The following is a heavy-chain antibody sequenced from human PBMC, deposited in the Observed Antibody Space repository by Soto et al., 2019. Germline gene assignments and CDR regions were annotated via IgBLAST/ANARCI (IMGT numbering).Heavy chain of an antibody. J-gene: IGHJ4*02. CDR3: ARGKPDYYDSSCYYYFDY. CDR1: GGSISSYY. V-gene: IGHV4-4*07. CDR2: SYTSGST. Sequence: SETLSLTCTVSGGSISSYYWSWIRQPAGKGLEWIGRSYTSGSTNYNPSLKSRVTMSVDTSKNQFSLKLSSVTAADTAVYYCARGKPDYYDSSCYYYFDYWGQGTLVTVSS. D-gene: IGHD3-22*01.